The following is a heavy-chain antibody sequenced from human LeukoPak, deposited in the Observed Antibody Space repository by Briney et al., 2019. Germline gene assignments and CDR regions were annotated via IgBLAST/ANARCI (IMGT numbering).Heavy chain of an antibody. CDR1: GFTVSSNY. D-gene: IGHD3-10*01. J-gene: IGHJ4*02. CDR3: AKDHYYGSGSYFDY. V-gene: IGHV3-66*01. CDR2: IYSGGST. Sequence: SGGSLRLSCAASGFTVSSNYMSWVRQAPGKGLEWVSVIYSGGSTYYADSVKGRFTISRDNSKNTLYLQMNSLRAEDTAVYYCAKDHYYGSGSYFDYWGQGTLVTVSS.